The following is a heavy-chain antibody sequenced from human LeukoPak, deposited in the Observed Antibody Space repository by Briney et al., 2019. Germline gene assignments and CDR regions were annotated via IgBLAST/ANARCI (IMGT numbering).Heavy chain of an antibody. CDR2: ISGGGGST. D-gene: IGHD1-26*01. J-gene: IGHJ4*02. CDR1: GFTFKNYG. V-gene: IGHV3-23*01. Sequence: GGSLRLSCVASGFTFKNYGMRWVRQAPGKGLEWVSTISGGGGSTYYADSVKGRFTISRDNSKNTLYLQVNSLRAEDTAVYYCAKGGKWDVTPFDYWGQGTLVTVSS. CDR3: AKGGKWDVTPFDY.